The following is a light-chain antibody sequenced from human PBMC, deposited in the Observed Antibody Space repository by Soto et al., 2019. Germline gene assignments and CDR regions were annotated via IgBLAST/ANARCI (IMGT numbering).Light chain of an antibody. CDR3: QQYGSSPQT. V-gene: IGKV3-20*01. CDR2: GAS. CDR1: QSVSNNY. Sequence: EVVLTQSPCTLSLSPGERATLSCRASQSVSNNYLAWYQQKPGQAPRLLIYGASSRATGIPDRFSGSGSGTDFTLTISRLEPEDFAVYYCQQYGSSPQTFGQGTKVDI. J-gene: IGKJ1*01.